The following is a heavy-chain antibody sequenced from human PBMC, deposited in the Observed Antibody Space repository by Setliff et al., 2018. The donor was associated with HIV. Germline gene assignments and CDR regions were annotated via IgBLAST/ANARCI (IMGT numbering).Heavy chain of an antibody. Sequence: GGSLRLSCTASGFSLSSYSMNWVRQAPGKGLEWVSYISSSGSTIYYADSVKGRFTISRDNAKNSLYLQMNSLRAEDTAVYYCARKGYSGSYGYWGQGTLVTVSS. D-gene: IGHD1-26*01. V-gene: IGHV3-48*04. CDR2: ISSSGSTI. CDR3: ARKGYSGSYGY. J-gene: IGHJ4*02. CDR1: GFSLSSYS.